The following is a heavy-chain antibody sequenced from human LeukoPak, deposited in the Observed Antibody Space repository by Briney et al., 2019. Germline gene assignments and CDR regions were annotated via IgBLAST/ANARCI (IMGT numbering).Heavy chain of an antibody. CDR1: GYTFTSYG. CDR3: ARDLGSSGMDWFDP. D-gene: IGHD3-22*01. CDR2: ISAYNGNT. J-gene: IGHJ5*02. V-gene: IGHV1-18*01. Sequence: GASVKVSCKASGYTFTSYGISWVRQAPGQGLEWMGWISAYNGNTNYAQKLQGRVTMTTDTSTSTAYMELRSLRSDYTAVYYCARDLGSSGMDWFDPWGQGTLVTVSS.